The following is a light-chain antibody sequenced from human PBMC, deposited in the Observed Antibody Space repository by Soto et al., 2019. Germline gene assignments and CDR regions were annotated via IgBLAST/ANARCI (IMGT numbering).Light chain of an antibody. CDR3: CSLAGSSWV. Sequence: QPVLTQPASVSGSPGQSITISCTGTSSDVGSFKIVSWFEQHPGKAPKLLIYEGSKRPSGVSDRFSASKSGSTASLTISGLQSEDEADYYCCSLAGSSWVFGGGTKLTVL. CDR1: SSDVGSFKI. CDR2: EGS. V-gene: IGLV2-23*01. J-gene: IGLJ3*02.